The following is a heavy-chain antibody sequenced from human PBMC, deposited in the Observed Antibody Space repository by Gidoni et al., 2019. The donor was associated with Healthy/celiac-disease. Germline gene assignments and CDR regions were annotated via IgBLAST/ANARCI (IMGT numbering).Heavy chain of an antibody. CDR1: GFTFSSYG. CDR3: ARGSGSDAFDI. J-gene: IGHJ3*02. D-gene: IGHD3-22*01. V-gene: IGHV3-33*01. Sequence: QVQLVESGGGVVQPGRSLRLSCAASGFTFSSYGMHWVRQAPGKGLEWVAVIWYDGSNKYYADSGKGRFTISRDNSKNTLYLQMNSLRAEDTAVYYCARGSGSDAFDIWGQGTMVTVSS. CDR2: IWYDGSNK.